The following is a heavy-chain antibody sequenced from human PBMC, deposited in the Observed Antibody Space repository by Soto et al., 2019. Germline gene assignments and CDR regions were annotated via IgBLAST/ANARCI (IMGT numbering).Heavy chain of an antibody. V-gene: IGHV3-23*01. Sequence: GVALRLSCSASGFPVRSYAMSWVRQAPGKGLEWVSAISGSDNSTYYADSVKGRFTISRDNSKNTLYLQMSSLRADDTAVYYCAPMGVWGQGTTVNVS. CDR3: APMGV. J-gene: IGHJ6*02. CDR1: GFPVRSYA. CDR2: ISGSDNST.